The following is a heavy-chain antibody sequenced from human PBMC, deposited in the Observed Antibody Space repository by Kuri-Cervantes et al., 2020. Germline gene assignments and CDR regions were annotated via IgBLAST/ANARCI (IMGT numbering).Heavy chain of an antibody. Sequence: SGPTLVKPTQTLTLTCTFSGFSLSTSKLGVSWIRQPPGKAPEWLAVIYWNDDKRYSPVLKHRLTIFKDTSKNQVVLKMTNMDPVDTATYYCVHIGFCRGATCSIWFDPWGQGTLVTVSS. V-gene: IGHV2-5*01. CDR2: IYWNDDK. D-gene: IGHD2-15*01. CDR3: VHIGFCRGATCSIWFDP. J-gene: IGHJ5*02. CDR1: GFSLSTSKLG.